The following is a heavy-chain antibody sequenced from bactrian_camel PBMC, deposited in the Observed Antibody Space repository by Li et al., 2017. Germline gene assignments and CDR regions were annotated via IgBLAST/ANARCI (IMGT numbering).Heavy chain of an antibody. V-gene: IGHV3S10*01. CDR1: GFAFSSYY. Sequence: QLVESGGGSVQAGGSLRLSCATSGFAFSSYYMAWFRQAPGKVRVGVAGIGSDGSTKYHDSVKGRFTISKDNANNSLFLQMDSLKPEDTATYTCAAETGRIYFCGGQEEIYRTWGQGTQVTVS. CDR3: AAETGRIYFCGGQEEIYRT. D-gene: IGHD1*01. CDR2: IGSDGST. J-gene: IGHJ4*01.